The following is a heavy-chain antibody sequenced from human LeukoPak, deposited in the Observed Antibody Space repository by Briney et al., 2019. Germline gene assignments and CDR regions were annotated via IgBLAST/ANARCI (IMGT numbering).Heavy chain of an antibody. V-gene: IGHV1-46*01. CDR1: GYTFTSYY. D-gene: IGHD6-13*01. CDR2: INPSGGST. CDR3: ARGGFSIAAAGLPRPAADFDY. Sequence: ASVKVSCKASGYTFTSYYMHWVRQAPGQGLEWRGIINPSGGSTSYAQKFQGRVTLTRDTSTSTVYMELSSLRSEDTAVYYCARGGFSIAAAGLPRPAADFDYWGQGTLVTVSS. J-gene: IGHJ4*02.